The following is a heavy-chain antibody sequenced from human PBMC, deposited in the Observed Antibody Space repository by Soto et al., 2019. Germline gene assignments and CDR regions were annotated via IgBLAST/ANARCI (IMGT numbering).Heavy chain of an antibody. CDR2: ISGSGGST. Sequence: EVQLLESGGGLVQPGGSLRLSCAASGFTFSSYAMSWVRQAPGKGLEWVSAISGSGGSTYYADSVKGRFTISRDNSKNTLYLTMNSLRAEDTAVYYCANAPSTLVNPGDAFDIWGQGTMVTVSS. D-gene: IGHD2-2*01. CDR1: GFTFSSYA. CDR3: ANAPSTLVNPGDAFDI. V-gene: IGHV3-23*01. J-gene: IGHJ3*02.